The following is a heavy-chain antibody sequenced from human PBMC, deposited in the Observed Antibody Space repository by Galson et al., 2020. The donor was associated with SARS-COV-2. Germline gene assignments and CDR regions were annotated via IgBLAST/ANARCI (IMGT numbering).Heavy chain of an antibody. CDR1: GFSFSNYA. CDR2: ISGGGTT. CDR3: AKSGATLYYFDY. D-gene: IGHD1-26*01. Sequence: GGSLRLSCAASGFSFSNYAMTWVRQAPGKGLEWVSGISGGGTTYYADSVKGRFTISRDNSKSTLFLQMKNLRAEDTAIYYCAKSGATLYYFDYWGQGTLVTVSS. J-gene: IGHJ4*02. V-gene: IGHV3-23*01.